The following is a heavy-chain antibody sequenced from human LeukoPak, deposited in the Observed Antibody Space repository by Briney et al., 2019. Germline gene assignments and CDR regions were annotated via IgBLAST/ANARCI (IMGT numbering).Heavy chain of an antibody. J-gene: IGHJ6*03. Sequence: GGSLRLSXAASGFTVSSNYMSWVRQAPGKGLEWVSVIYSGGSTYYADSVKGRSTISRDTSKNTLYLQMNSLRAEDTAVYYCARVTTSVTFYYYYYYMDVWGKGTTVTVSS. V-gene: IGHV3-53*01. CDR3: ARVTTSVTFYYYYYYMDV. D-gene: IGHD4-17*01. CDR1: GFTVSSNY. CDR2: IYSGGST.